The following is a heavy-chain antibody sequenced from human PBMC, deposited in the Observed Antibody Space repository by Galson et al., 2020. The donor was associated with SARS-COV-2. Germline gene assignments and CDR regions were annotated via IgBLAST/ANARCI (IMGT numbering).Heavy chain of an antibody. CDR3: AKLATVDYYYGMDV. J-gene: IGHJ6*02. V-gene: IGHV3-23*01. D-gene: IGHD3-3*02. CDR2: ISSAGGTT. Sequence: SGGSLRLSCAASGFIFSTYAMSWVRQAPVKGLQWVSTISSAGGTTYYADSVKGRFTISRDNSKNTLYLQMSSLRAEDTAVYYCAKLATVDYYYGMDVWGQGTTVTVSS. CDR1: GFIFSTYA.